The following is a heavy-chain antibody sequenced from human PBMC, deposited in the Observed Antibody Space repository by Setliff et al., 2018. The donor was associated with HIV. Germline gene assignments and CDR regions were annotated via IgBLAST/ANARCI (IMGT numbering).Heavy chain of an antibody. D-gene: IGHD1-26*01. J-gene: IGHJ4*02. Sequence: SETLSLTGAVFGGSFSAYSWSWIRQPPGKGLEWIGEISDSGNTNYNPSLNSRVTISVDMSKNQFSLKLSSVTAADTAVYYRAKDRSGSYRTFDYWGPGILVTVSS. CDR1: GGSFSAYS. CDR3: AKDRSGSYRTFDY. CDR2: ISDSGNT. V-gene: IGHV4-34*01.